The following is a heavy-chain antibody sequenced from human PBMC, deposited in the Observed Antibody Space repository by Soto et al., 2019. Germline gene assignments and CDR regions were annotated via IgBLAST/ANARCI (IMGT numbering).Heavy chain of an antibody. CDR3: ARPGTIKGDYYYGMDV. CDR1: GYIFTSYW. Sequence: GYLKIYCKCAGYIFTSYWIGWVRQMPGQGLKWMGIIYPSDSDTRYSPSFQRQVSISVDKSISTAYLQWSSLKASDTAMYYCARPGTIKGDYYYGMDVWGQGTTVTVSS. V-gene: IGHV5-51*01. D-gene: IGHD5-12*01. J-gene: IGHJ6*02. CDR2: IYPSDSDT.